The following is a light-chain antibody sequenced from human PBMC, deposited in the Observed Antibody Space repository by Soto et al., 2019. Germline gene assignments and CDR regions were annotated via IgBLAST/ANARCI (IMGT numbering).Light chain of an antibody. CDR2: EVT. J-gene: IGLJ1*01. CDR3: SSHTSGSTRV. Sequence: QSVLTQPASVSGSPGQSIAISCTGTSGDVGGYDYVSWYQQHPDKAPKLMINEVTKRPSWVSNRFSGSKSGNTASLTISGLQPEDEADYYCSSHTSGSTRVFGSGTKLTVL. CDR1: SGDVGGYDY. V-gene: IGLV2-14*01.